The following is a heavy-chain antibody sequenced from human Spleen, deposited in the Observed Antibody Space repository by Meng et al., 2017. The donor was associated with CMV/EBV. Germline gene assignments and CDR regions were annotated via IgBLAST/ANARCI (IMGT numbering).Heavy chain of an antibody. D-gene: IGHD4-11*01. Sequence: SETLSLTCTVSGYSISSGYYWGWIRQPPGKGLEWIGNIYHSRGTYYNPSLKSRVTISVNTSKNQFSLRLSSVTAADTAVYYCARYADPMTTVTPFDHWGQGTLVTVSS. CDR2: IYHSRGT. CDR3: ARYADPMTTVTPFDH. CDR1: GYSISSGYY. V-gene: IGHV4-38-2*02. J-gene: IGHJ4*02.